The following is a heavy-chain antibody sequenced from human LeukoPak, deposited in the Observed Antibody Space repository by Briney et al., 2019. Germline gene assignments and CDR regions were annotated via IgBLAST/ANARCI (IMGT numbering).Heavy chain of an antibody. CDR2: NSGSGGST. V-gene: IGHV3-23*01. CDR3: ANLRGPYSGYDRYFDY. D-gene: IGHD5-12*01. Sequence: GGSLRLSCAASGFTFSSYAMSWVRQAPGKGLEWVSGNSGSGGSTNHADSVKGRFTISRDNSKNTLYLQMNSLRAEDTAVYYCANLRGPYSGYDRYFDYWGQGTLVTVSS. CDR1: GFTFSSYA. J-gene: IGHJ4*02.